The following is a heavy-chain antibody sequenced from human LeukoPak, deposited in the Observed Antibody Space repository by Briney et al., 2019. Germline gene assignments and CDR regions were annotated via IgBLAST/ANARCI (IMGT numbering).Heavy chain of an antibody. D-gene: IGHD3-22*01. V-gene: IGHV3-21*01. Sequence: GGSLRLSCAASGFTFSSYSMNWVRQAPGKGLEWVSSISSSSSYIYYADSVKGRFTISRDNAKNSLYLQMNSLRAEDTDVYYCARDPGTDSSGYTWYFDLWGRGTLVTVSS. CDR1: GFTFSSYS. J-gene: IGHJ2*01. CDR2: ISSSSSYI. CDR3: ARDPGTDSSGYTWYFDL.